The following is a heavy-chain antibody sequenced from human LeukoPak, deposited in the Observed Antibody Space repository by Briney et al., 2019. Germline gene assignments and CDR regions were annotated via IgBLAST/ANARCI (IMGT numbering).Heavy chain of an antibody. D-gene: IGHD2-2*01. V-gene: IGHV4-4*09. J-gene: IGHJ5*02. CDR2: IYTSGST. CDR1: GGSISSYY. Sequence: SETLSLTCTVSGGSISSYYWSWIRQPPGKGLEWIGYIYTSGSTNYNPSLKSRVTISVDTSKNQFSLKLSSVTAADTDVYYCARLTYCSSTSCPEQGWFDPWGQGTLVTVSS. CDR3: ARLTYCSSTSCPEQGWFDP.